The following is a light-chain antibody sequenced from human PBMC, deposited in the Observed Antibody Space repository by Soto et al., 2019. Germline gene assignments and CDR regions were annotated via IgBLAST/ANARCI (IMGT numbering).Light chain of an antibody. Sequence: QSALTQPASVSGSPGQSITISCTGTSSGVGIYNLVSWYQQHPGKAPKLMIYEVSKRPSGVSNRFSGSKSGNTASLTISGLQAEDEADYYCCSYAGSSTFVSYVFGTGTKVTVL. CDR1: SSGVGIYNL. V-gene: IGLV2-23*02. J-gene: IGLJ1*01. CDR2: EVS. CDR3: CSYAGSSTFVSYV.